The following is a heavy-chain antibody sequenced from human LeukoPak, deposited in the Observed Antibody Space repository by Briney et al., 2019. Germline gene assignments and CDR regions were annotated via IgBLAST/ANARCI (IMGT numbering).Heavy chain of an antibody. CDR1: GGSFSGYY. CDR2: INHSGST. J-gene: IGHJ5*02. D-gene: IGHD4-11*01. CDR3: ARVQTLRRGNWFDP. Sequence: SETLSLTCAVYGGSFSGYYWSWIRQPPGKGLEWMGEINHSGSTNYTPSLKSRVTISVDTSKNPFSLKLSSVTAADTAVYYCARVQTLRRGNWFDPWGQGTLVTVSS. V-gene: IGHV4-34*01.